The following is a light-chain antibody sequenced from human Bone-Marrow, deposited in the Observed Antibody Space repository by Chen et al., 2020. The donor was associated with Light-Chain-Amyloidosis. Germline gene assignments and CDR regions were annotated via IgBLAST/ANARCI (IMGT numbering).Light chain of an antibody. CDR3: QVWDRSSDRPV. Sequence: SYVLTQPSPVSVAPGQTATTACGGNNIGSTSVHWYQQTPGQAPLLVVYDESDRPSGIPERLSGSNSGNTATLTISRVEAGDEADYYCQVWDRSSDRPVFGGGTKLTVL. CDR1: NIGSTS. CDR2: DES. V-gene: IGLV3-21*02. J-gene: IGLJ3*02.